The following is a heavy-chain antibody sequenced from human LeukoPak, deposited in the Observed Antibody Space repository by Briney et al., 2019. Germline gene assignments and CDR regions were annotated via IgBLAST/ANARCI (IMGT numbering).Heavy chain of an antibody. CDR1: GGSISSGGYS. CDR3: ARCLGKRITIFGVVIGNDY. D-gene: IGHD3-3*01. V-gene: IGHV4-30-2*01. CDR2: IYHSGST. J-gene: IGHJ4*02. Sequence: NPSETLSLTCAVSGGSISSGGYSWSWIRQPPGKGLEWIGYIYHSGSTYYNPSLKSRVTISVDRSKNQFSLKLSSVTAADTAVYYCARCLGKRITIFGVVIGNDYWGQGTLVTVSS.